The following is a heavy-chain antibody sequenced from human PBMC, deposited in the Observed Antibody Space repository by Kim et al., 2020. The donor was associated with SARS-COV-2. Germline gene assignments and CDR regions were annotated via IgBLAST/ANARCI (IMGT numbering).Heavy chain of an antibody. CDR2: IYYSGST. D-gene: IGHD6-13*01. V-gene: IGHV4-39*01. CDR1: GGSISSSSYY. Sequence: SETLSLTCTVSGGSISSSSYYWGWIRQPPGKGLEWIGSIYYSGSTYYNPSLKSRVTISVDTSKNQFSLKLSSVTAADTAVYYCARIGYSSSGEYYFDYWGQGTLGTGSS. CDR3: ARIGYSSSGEYYFDY. J-gene: IGHJ4*02.